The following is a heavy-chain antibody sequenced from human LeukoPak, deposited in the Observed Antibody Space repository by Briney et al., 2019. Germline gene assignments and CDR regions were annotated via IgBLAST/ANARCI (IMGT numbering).Heavy chain of an antibody. V-gene: IGHV3-23*01. D-gene: IGHD3-22*01. Sequence: HPGGSLRLSCAASGFTFSSYAMSWVRQAPGKGLEWVSAISGSGGSTYYADSVKGRFTISRDNSKNTLYLQMNSLRAEDTAVYYCANGRSGYLSRTDFDYWGQGTLVTVSS. CDR3: ANGRSGYLSRTDFDY. CDR1: GFTFSSYA. J-gene: IGHJ4*02. CDR2: ISGSGGST.